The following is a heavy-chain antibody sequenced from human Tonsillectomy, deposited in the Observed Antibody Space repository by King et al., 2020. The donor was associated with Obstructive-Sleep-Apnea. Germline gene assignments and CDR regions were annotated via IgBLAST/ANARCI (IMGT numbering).Heavy chain of an antibody. CDR1: GYTLTDLS. J-gene: IGHJ4*02. Sequence: HGQLVQSGAEVKKPGASVKVSCKVSGYTLTDLSIHWVRQAPGKGLEWMRSFDPEDAETVYAQKFQGRVTMTEDTSTDTAYMELSSLRSEDTAVYYCATSKPMIVVSMVYWGQGTLVTVSS. CDR3: ATSKPMIVVSMVY. D-gene: IGHD3-22*01. V-gene: IGHV1-24*01. CDR2: FDPEDAET.